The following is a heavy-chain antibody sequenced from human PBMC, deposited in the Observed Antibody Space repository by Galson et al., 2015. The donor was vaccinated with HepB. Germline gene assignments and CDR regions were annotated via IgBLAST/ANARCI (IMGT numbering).Heavy chain of an antibody. D-gene: IGHD2-8*01. CDR3: AKGGGYCTNGVCYRF. V-gene: IGHV3-23*01. Sequence: SLRLSCAASGFTFSSYAMSWVRRAPGKGLEWVSAISGSGGSTYYADSVKGRFTISRDNSKNTLYLQMNSLRAEDTAVYYCAKGGGYCTNGVCYRFWGQGTLVTVSS. CDR2: ISGSGGST. J-gene: IGHJ4*02. CDR1: GFTFSSYA.